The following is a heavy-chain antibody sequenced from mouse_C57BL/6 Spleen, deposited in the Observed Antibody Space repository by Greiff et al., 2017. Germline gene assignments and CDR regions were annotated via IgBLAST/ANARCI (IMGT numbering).Heavy chain of an antibody. CDR3: ARGGGGDHY. V-gene: IGHV1-82*01. CDR1: GYAFSSSW. Sequence: QVQLQQSGPELVKPGASVKISCKASGYAFSSSWMNWVKQRPGKGLEWIGRIYPGDGDTNYNGKFKGKATLTADTSSSTAYMQLSSLTSEDSAVYFCARGGGGDHYWGQGTTLTVSS. CDR2: IYPGDGDT. J-gene: IGHJ2*01.